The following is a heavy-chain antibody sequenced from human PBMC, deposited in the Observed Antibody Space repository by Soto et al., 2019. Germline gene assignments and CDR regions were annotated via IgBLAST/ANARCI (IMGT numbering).Heavy chain of an antibody. CDR2: INAGNGNT. V-gene: IGHV1-3*01. Sequence: ASVKVSCKASGYTFTSYAMHWVRQAPGQRLEWMGWINAGNGNTKYSQKFQGRVTITRDTSASTAYMELSSLRSEDTAVYYCARDLIVVVPAALYYYYGMDVWGQGTTVTSP. CDR3: ARDLIVVVPAALYYYYGMDV. CDR1: GYTFTSYA. J-gene: IGHJ6*02. D-gene: IGHD2-2*01.